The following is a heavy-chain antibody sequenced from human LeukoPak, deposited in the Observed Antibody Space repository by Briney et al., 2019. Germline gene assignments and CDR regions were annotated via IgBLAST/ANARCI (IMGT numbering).Heavy chain of an antibody. J-gene: IGHJ6*02. CDR2: ISSSGSTI. CDR1: GFTFSDYY. Sequence: PGGSLRLSCAASGFTFSDYYMSWIRQAPGKGLEWVSYISSSGSTIYYADSVKGRFTISRDNAKNSLYLQMNSLRAEDTAVYYCARAQTYYDFWSGPTYHYYGMDVWGQGTTVTVSS. D-gene: IGHD3-3*01. CDR3: ARAQTYYDFWSGPTYHYYGMDV. V-gene: IGHV3-11*01.